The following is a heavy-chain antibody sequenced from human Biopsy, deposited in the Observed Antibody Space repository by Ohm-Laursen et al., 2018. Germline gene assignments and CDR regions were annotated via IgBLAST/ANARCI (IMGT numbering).Heavy chain of an antibody. CDR3: ARDGKYDSRGY. D-gene: IGHD3-22*01. CDR2: IGGDNGDT. CDR1: GYTFISFG. J-gene: IGHJ4*02. V-gene: IGHV1-18*01. Sequence: ASVKVSCKSSGYTFISFGITWVRQAPGQGLEWVGYIGGDNGDTKYEQKFQGRVTMTTDTSTSTAYMELRSLRSDDTAFYYCARDGKYDSRGYWGPGTLVTVSS.